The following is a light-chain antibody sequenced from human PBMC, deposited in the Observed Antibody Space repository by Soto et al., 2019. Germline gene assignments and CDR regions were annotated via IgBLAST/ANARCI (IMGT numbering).Light chain of an antibody. CDR1: QGISSA. V-gene: IGKV1-13*02. CDR2: DAS. Sequence: AIRLTQSPSSLSASVGDRVTITCRASQGISSALAWYQQKPGKAPKLLIYDASSLESGVPSRFSGSGSGTDFTLTISSLQPEDFATYYCQQFNSYPQNTFGQGTKLEIK. CDR3: QQFNSYPQNT. J-gene: IGKJ2*01.